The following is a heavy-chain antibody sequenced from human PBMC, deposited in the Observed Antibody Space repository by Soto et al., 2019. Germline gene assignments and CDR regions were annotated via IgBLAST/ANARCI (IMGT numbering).Heavy chain of an antibody. Sequence: ASVKVSCKASGGTFSSYAISWVRQAPGQGLEWMGGIIPIFGTANYAQKFQGRVTITADESTSTAYMELSSLRSEDTAVYYCARVAGLRELLLGAFDIWGQGTMVTVSS. V-gene: IGHV1-69*13. CDR2: IIPIFGTA. CDR3: ARVAGLRELLLGAFDI. CDR1: GGTFSSYA. D-gene: IGHD1-26*01. J-gene: IGHJ3*02.